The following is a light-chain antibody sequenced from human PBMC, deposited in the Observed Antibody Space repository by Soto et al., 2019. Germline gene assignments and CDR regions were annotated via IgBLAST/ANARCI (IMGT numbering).Light chain of an antibody. CDR3: QQRSNWPKT. CDR1: QSVSSY. CDR2: DAS. Sequence: EIVLTQSPATLSLSPGERATLSCRASQSVSSYLAWYQQKPGQAPRLLIYDASNRATGIPARLSGSGSGTDFTLTISSLEPEDVAVDDCQQRSNWPKTFGQGTKVDIK. V-gene: IGKV3-11*01. J-gene: IGKJ1*01.